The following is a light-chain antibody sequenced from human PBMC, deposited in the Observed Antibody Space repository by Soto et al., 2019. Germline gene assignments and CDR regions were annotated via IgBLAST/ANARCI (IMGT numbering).Light chain of an antibody. CDR1: QSISNK. CDR2: AAS. CDR3: QQRGNWPLYT. J-gene: IGKJ2*01. Sequence: EIVMTQSPATLSVSPGERATLSCRASQSISNKLVWYQQRPGQAPRLLFYAASTRATGVPARFSGSGSGTEFTLTISSLQSEDFAVYYCQQRGNWPLYTFGQGTKVEMK. V-gene: IGKV3-15*01.